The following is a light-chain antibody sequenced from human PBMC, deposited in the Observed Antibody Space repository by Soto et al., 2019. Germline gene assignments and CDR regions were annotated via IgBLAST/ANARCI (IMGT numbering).Light chain of an antibody. CDR2: GAS. J-gene: IGKJ2*01. CDR1: QSVSSSY. CDR3: QQYGSSLHT. V-gene: IGKV3-20*01. Sequence: EIVLTQSTGTLSLSPGERATLSCRASQSVSSSYLAWYQQKPGQAPRLLIYGASSTATGIPDRFSGSGSGTDFTLTISRLEPEDFAVYYCQQYGSSLHTFGQGTKLEIK.